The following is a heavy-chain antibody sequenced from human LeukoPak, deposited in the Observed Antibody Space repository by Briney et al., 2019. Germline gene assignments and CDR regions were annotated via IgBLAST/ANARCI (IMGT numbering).Heavy chain of an antibody. CDR2: ISYDGKNE. Sequence: PGRSLRLSCAASGFTFSNFGMHWVRQAPGKGLEWVAVISYDGKNEYYTDSVKGRFTISRDNAKNTLYLQMNSLRAEDTAVYYCAKDNHQGRSSGAFDIWGQGTMVTVSS. J-gene: IGHJ3*02. D-gene: IGHD6-6*01. V-gene: IGHV3-30*18. CDR1: GFTFSNFG. CDR3: AKDNHQGRSSGAFDI.